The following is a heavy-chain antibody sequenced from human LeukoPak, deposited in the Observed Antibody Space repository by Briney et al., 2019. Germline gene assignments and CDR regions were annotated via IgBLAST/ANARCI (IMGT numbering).Heavy chain of an antibody. D-gene: IGHD1-26*01. V-gene: IGHV3-48*03. CDR3: ARDRVGATVNFDY. J-gene: IGHJ4*02. CDR1: GFTFSSYE. Sequence: GGSLRLSCAASGFTFSSYEMNWVRQAPGKGLEWVSYISSSGSTIYYADSVKGRFTISRDNAKNSLYLQMNSRRPEDTAVYYCARDRVGATVNFDYWGQGTLVTVSS. CDR2: ISSSGSTI.